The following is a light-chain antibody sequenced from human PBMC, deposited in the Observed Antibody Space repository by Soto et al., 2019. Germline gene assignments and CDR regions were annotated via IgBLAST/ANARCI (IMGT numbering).Light chain of an antibody. CDR2: YDN. V-gene: IGLV1-36*01. CDR1: SSNIGNTA. CDR3: AAWDATLNGLV. Sequence: QSVLTQPPSVSAAPRQRVTISCSGSSSNIGNTAVHWYQQLPGKAPKLLIYYDNLLPSGVSDRFSGSKSGTSASLAISGLQSEDEADYYCAAWDATLNGLVFGGGTKVTVL. J-gene: IGLJ2*01.